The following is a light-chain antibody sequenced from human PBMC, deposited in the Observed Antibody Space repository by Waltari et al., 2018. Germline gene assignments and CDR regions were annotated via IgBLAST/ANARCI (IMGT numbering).Light chain of an antibody. Sequence: SGSAIQSISKYLAWYQQKPVQAPRLLIYHASSRAAGIPDRFSGSGSGTDFSLSISRLEPEDFAVYYCQHYESLPVTFGQGTKVEIK. CDR2: HAS. CDR3: QHYESLPVT. J-gene: IGKJ1*01. V-gene: IGKV3-20*01. CDR1: QSISKY.